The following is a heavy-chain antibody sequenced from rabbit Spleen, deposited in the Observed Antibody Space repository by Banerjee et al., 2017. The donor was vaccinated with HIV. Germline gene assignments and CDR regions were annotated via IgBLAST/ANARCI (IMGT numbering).Heavy chain of an antibody. Sequence: QEQLVESGGGLVKPGGTLTLTCTVSGFSFSSNWICWVRQAPGKGLEWIACIDTNDGDTDYANWPKGRFTISKTSSTTVTLQMTSLTAADTATYFCARGSAAMTMVVIGFYLRLWGPGTLVTVS. CDR1: GFSFSSNW. CDR3: ARGSAAMTMVVIGFYLRL. D-gene: IGHD2-1*01. V-gene: IGHV1S45*01. J-gene: IGHJ6*01. CDR2: IDTNDGDT.